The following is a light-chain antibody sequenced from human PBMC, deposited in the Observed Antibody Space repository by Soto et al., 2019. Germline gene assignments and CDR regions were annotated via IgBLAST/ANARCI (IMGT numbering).Light chain of an antibody. Sequence: IVLTQSPATLSLSPGERATLSCRASQSISRYLAWYQQKPGQAPRLLLYDASNRATGIPARFSGSGFGTDFTLTISSLEPEDFAVYYCQQRTTGLTFGGGTKVESK. J-gene: IGKJ4*01. CDR3: QQRTTGLT. CDR1: QSISRY. V-gene: IGKV3-11*01. CDR2: DAS.